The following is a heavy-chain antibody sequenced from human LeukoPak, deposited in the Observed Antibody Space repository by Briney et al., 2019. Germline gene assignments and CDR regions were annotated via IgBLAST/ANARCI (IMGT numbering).Heavy chain of an antibody. D-gene: IGHD6-13*01. CDR3: AVSSSWYVGYYYYGMDV. Sequence: SETLSLTCTVSGGSISSYYWSWVRQPPGKGLEWVGYIYYSGSTNYNPSLKSRVTISVDTSKNQFSLKLSSVTAADTAVYYCAVSSSWYVGYYYYGMDVWGQGTTVTVSS. J-gene: IGHJ6*02. CDR1: GGSISSYY. CDR2: IYYSGST. V-gene: IGHV4-59*01.